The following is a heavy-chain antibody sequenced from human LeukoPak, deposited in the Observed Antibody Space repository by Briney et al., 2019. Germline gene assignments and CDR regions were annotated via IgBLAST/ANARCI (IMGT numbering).Heavy chain of an antibody. CDR2: ISGSGGST. CDR3: AAVDVDTAFP. Sequence: GGSLRLSCAASGFTFSTYGMCWVRQAPGKGLEWVSAISGSGGSTYYADSVKGRFTISRDNSKNTLYLQMNSLRAEDTAVYYCAAVDVDTAFPWGQGTLVTVSS. J-gene: IGHJ5*02. V-gene: IGHV3-23*01. CDR1: GFTFSTYG. D-gene: IGHD5-18*01.